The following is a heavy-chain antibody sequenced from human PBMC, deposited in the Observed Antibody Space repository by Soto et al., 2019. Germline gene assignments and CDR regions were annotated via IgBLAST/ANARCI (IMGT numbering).Heavy chain of an antibody. D-gene: IGHD3-22*01. J-gene: IGHJ6*03. Sequence: EVQLVESGGGLVPPGGSLRLSCSASGFSISGYALNWVRQAPGKGPEWVSYISSSSSAIDYAGSVKGRFSTSRDKGKNSLYMQMTRPSAEDRAVYFCARELSRGSNLYYSMDVWGKGTTVTVSS. V-gene: IGHV3-48*01. CDR1: GFSISGYA. CDR2: ISSSSSAI. CDR3: ARELSRGSNLYYSMDV.